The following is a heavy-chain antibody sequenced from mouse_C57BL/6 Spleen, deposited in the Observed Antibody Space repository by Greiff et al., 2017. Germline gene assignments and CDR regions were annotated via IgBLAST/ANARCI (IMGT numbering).Heavy chain of an antibody. D-gene: IGHD1-2*01. CDR2: IYPGDGDT. V-gene: IGHV1-80*01. J-gene: IGHJ1*03. Sequence: QVQLQQSGAELVKPGASVKISCKASGYAFSSYWMNWVKQRPGQGLEWIGQIYPGDGDTNYNGKFKGKATLTADKSSSTAYMQLSSLTSEDAAVYFWARTTTAYFDVWGTGTTVTVSS. CDR3: ARTTTAYFDV. CDR1: GYAFSSYW.